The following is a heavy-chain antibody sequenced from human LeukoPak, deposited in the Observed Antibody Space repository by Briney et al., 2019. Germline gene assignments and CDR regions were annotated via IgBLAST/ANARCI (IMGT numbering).Heavy chain of an antibody. CDR1: GGSISSSSYY. V-gene: IGHV4-39*07. CDR2: IYYSGST. D-gene: IGHD6-19*01. J-gene: IGHJ6*02. CDR3: ARDVAVAGPYYYYGMDV. Sequence: SETLSLTCTVSGGSISSSSYYWGGIRQPPGQGLEWIGSIYYSGSTYYNPSLKSRVTISVDTSKNQFSLKLSSVTAADTAVYYCARDVAVAGPYYYYGMDVWGQGTTVTVSS.